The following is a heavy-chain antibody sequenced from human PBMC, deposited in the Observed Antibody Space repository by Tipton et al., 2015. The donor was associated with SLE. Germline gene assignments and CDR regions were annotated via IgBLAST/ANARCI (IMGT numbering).Heavy chain of an antibody. D-gene: IGHD6-19*01. V-gene: IGHV3-30-3*01. J-gene: IGHJ4*02. CDR3: ARDRHSIAVARGYFDY. CDR1: GFTFSSYA. CDR2: ISYDGSNK. Sequence: SLRLSCAASGFTFSSYAMHWVRQAPGKGLEWVAVISYDGSNKYYADSVKGRFTISRDNSKNTLYLQMNSLRAEDTAVYYCARDRHSIAVARGYFDYWGQGTLVTVSS.